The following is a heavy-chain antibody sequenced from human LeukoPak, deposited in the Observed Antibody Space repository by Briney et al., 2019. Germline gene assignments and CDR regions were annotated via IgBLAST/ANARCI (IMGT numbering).Heavy chain of an antibody. D-gene: IGHD2-2*01. CDR2: ISSSSSYI. V-gene: IGHV3-21*01. CDR1: GFTFSSYS. J-gene: IGHJ4*02. CDR3: ARGRIVVVPAAMPYFDY. Sequence: GGSLRLSCAASGFTFSSYSMNWVRQAPGKGLEWVSSISSSSSYIYYADSVKGRFTISRDNAKNSLYLQMSSLRAEDTAVYYCARGRIVVVPAAMPYFDYWGQGTLVTVSS.